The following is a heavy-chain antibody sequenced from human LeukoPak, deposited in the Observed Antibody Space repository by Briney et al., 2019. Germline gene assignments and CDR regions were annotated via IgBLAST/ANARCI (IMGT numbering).Heavy chain of an antibody. V-gene: IGHV3-21*01. D-gene: IGHD6-13*01. Sequence: GGSLRLSCAASGFXFSNLAITWVRQAPGKGLEWVSSIVGSSSTYYADSLKGRFTISRDNAKNSLYLQMNSLRAEDTAVYYCARIGAGSSRDYWGQGTLVTVSS. CDR2: IVGSSST. CDR1: GFXFSNLA. J-gene: IGHJ4*02. CDR3: ARIGAGSSRDY.